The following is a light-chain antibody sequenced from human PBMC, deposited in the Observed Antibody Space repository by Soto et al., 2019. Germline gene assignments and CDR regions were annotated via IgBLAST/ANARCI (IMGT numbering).Light chain of an antibody. CDR1: QTISSW. V-gene: IGKV1-5*03. CDR3: QQYSNYWT. Sequence: DIQMTQSPSTLSASVGDRVTITCRASQTISSWLAWYQQKPGKAPRLLIYKASILESGVSSTFSGSGSGTEFTLTCSSLQPDDFATYYCQQYSNYWTFGQGTKVEIK. CDR2: KAS. J-gene: IGKJ1*01.